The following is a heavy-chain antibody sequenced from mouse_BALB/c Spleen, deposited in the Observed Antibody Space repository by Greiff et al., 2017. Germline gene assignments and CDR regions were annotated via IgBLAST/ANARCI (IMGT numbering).Heavy chain of an antibody. V-gene: IGHV2-9*02. Sequence: VQLVESGPGLVAPSQCLSISCTVSGFSLTSYGVHWVRQPPGKGLEWLGVIWAGGSTNYNSALMSRLSISKDNSKSQVFLKMNSLQTDDTAMYYGARDRTQGAMDYWGQGTSVTVSS. CDR2: IWAGGST. J-gene: IGHJ4*01. CDR1: GFSLTSYG. CDR3: ARDRTQGAMDY.